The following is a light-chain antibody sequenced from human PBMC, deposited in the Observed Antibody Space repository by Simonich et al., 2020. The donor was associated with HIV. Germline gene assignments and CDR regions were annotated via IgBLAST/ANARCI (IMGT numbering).Light chain of an antibody. V-gene: IGKV3-15*01. CDR3: EQFNTYPYT. CDR2: GAS. J-gene: IGKJ2*01. CDR1: QSVSSN. Sequence: EIVMTQSPATLSVSPGERATLSCRASQSVSSNLAWYQQKPGQAPRLLIYGASTRATGIPARFSGSWSGTEFTLTISSMQPEDFATYYCEQFNTYPYTFGLGTKLGIK.